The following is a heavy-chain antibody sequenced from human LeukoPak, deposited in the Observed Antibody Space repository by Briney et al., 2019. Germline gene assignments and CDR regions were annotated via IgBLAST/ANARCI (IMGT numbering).Heavy chain of an antibody. CDR2: MNPNSGNT. D-gene: IGHD3-9*01. J-gene: IGHJ3*02. CDR3: ARVRYDILTGYYLAFDI. CDR1: GYTFTSYD. Sequence: ASVKVSRKASGYTFTSYDINWVRQATGQGLEWMGWMNPNSGNTGYAQKFQGRVTMTRNTSISTAYMELSSLRSEDTAVYYCARVRYDILTGYYLAFDIWGQGTMVTVSS. V-gene: IGHV1-8*01.